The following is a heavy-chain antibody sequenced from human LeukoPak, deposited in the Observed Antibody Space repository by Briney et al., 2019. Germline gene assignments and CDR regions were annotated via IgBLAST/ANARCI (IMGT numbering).Heavy chain of an antibody. CDR3: ARESGKFDY. V-gene: IGHV3-43*02. CDR1: GFTFSGSA. CDR2: ISGDGVST. Sequence: PGGSLRLSCAASGFTFSGSAMSWVRQAPGEGLEWVSLISGDGVSTFYADSVKGRFSISRDNSKNSLSLEMNSLRTEDTAMYYCARESGKFDYWGQGTLVAVSS. J-gene: IGHJ4*02.